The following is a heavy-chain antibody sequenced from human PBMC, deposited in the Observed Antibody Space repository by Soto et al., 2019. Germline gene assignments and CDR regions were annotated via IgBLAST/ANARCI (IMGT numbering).Heavy chain of an antibody. CDR3: ARATGSNHPFDY. CDR2: ISTDGSST. CDR1: GFTFSTYW. J-gene: IGHJ4*02. Sequence: EVQLVESGGGLVQPGGSLRLSCAATGFTFSTYWMHWVRQGPGKGLVWVSRISTDGSSTTYADSVKGRFTISRDNAKNPLYLQMNSLRAEDTGVYYCARATGSNHPFDYWGQGSLVTVSS. V-gene: IGHV3-74*01. D-gene: IGHD2-2*01.